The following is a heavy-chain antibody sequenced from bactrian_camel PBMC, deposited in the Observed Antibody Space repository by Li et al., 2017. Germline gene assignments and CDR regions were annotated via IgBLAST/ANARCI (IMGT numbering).Heavy chain of an antibody. Sequence: QLVESGGGLVQPGGSLRLSCAASGFTFSSVDMSWVRQAPGKEREGVATIHTGGSTSYADSVKDRFTISRDKGTVYLQMNSLKPEDTAMYYCAASDGYTTDCKGTYNYWGQGTQVTVS. J-gene: IGHJ4*01. CDR2: IHTGGST. CDR3: AASDGYTTDCKGTYNY. CDR1: GFTFSSVD. V-gene: IGHV3S40*01.